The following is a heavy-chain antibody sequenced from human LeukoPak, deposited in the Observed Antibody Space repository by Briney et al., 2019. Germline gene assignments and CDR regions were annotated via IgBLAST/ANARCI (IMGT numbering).Heavy chain of an antibody. Sequence: PGGSLRLSCAASGFTFNNYGMHWVRQAPGKGLEWLAFIRYDGSNTYYADSVKGRFTVSRDNSKNTLYLQMNSLRAEDTAVYYCAKSGYNRFDYWGQGTLVTVSS. CDR2: IRYDGSNT. D-gene: IGHD5-24*01. CDR1: GFTFNNYG. J-gene: IGHJ4*02. V-gene: IGHV3-30*02. CDR3: AKSGYNRFDY.